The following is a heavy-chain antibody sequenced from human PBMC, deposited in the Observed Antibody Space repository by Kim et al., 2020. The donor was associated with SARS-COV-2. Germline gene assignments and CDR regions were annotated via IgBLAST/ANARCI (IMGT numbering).Heavy chain of an antibody. V-gene: IGHV3-23*01. J-gene: IGHJ6*02. CDR2: ISGSGGST. CDR1: GFTFSSYA. CDR3: AKFASSITMVRGVIFVYYYYGMDV. Sequence: GSLRLSCAASGFTFSSYAMSWVRQAPGKGLEWVSAISGSGGSTYYADSVKGRFTISRDNSKNTLYLQMNSLRAEDTAVYYCAKFASSITMVRGVIFVYYYYGMDVWGQGTTVTVSS. D-gene: IGHD3-10*01.